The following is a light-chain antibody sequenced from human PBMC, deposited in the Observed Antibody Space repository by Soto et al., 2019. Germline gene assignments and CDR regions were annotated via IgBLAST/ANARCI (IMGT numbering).Light chain of an antibody. V-gene: IGKV3-20*01. CDR2: GAS. J-gene: IGKJ1*01. CDR3: MQALQAPRT. Sequence: EIVLTQSPGTLSLSPGERATLSCRASQSDSSSYLAWYQQKPGQSPRLLIYGASSRASGIPDRFSGSGSGTDFTLTISRLEPEDVAVYYCMQALQAPRTFGQGTKVDIK. CDR1: QSDSSSY.